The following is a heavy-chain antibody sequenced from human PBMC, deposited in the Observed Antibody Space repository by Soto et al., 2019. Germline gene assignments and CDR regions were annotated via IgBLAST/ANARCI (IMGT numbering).Heavy chain of an antibody. CDR2: IIPIFGTA. Sequence: QVQLVQSGAAVKKPGSSVKVSCKASGGTFSSYAISWVRQAPGQGLEWMGGIIPIFGTANYAQKFQGRVTITADESTSTAYMELSSLRSEDTAVYYCARDLSGSYIASDAFDIWGQGTMVTVSS. J-gene: IGHJ3*02. CDR3: ARDLSGSYIASDAFDI. V-gene: IGHV1-69*12. D-gene: IGHD1-26*01. CDR1: GGTFSSYA.